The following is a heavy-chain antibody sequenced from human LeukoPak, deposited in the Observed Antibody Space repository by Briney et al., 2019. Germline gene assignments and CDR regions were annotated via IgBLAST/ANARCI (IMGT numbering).Heavy chain of an antibody. D-gene: IGHD5-12*01. CDR1: GYTFTTYA. CDR2: ITAGNGNT. Sequence: ASVKVSCKASGYTFTTYAMHWVRQAPGQRLEWLGWITAGNGNTRYSQKFQGRVTITRDTSANTAYMELSSLRSEDTAVYYCARGGITYSGYDYSYFDYWGQGTLVTVSS. CDR3: ARGGITYSGYDYSYFDY. J-gene: IGHJ4*02. V-gene: IGHV1-3*01.